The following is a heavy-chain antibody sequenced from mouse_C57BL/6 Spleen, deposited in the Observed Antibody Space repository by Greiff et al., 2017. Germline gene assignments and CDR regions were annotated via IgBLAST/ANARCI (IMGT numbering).Heavy chain of an antibody. D-gene: IGHD1-1*01. J-gene: IGHJ2*01. CDR3: ARRGFDYGSSPYFDY. CDR1: GYTFTDYN. V-gene: IGHV1-18*01. Sequence: VQLQQSGPELVKPGASVKISCKASGYTFTDYNMDWVKQSHGKSLEWIGDINPNNGGTIYNQKFKGKATLTVDKSSSTAYMELRSLTSEDTAVYYCARRGFDYGSSPYFDYWGQGTTLTVSS. CDR2: INPNNGGT.